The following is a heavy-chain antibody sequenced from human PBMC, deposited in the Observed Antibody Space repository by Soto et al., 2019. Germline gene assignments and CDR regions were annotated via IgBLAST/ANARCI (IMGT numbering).Heavy chain of an antibody. J-gene: IGHJ5*02. CDR2: ISGTGVPT. Sequence: EVQLLESGGGLVQPGGSLRLSCAASGFAFSTYAMSWVRQAPGKGLECISLISGTGVPTLYAESVKGRFSVSRDNSKDTLFLEMNNLRVDDTAIYYCAKSFCSSSSCFFLWVDPWGLGTLVTVSS. CDR1: GFAFSTYA. CDR3: AKSFCSSSSCFFLWVDP. V-gene: IGHV3-23*01. D-gene: IGHD2-2*01.